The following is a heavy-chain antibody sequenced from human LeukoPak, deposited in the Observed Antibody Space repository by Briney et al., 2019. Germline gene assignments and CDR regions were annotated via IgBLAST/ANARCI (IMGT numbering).Heavy chain of an antibody. CDR3: ATVYYYGSGSYYAPFDY. Sequence: PGGSLRLSCAASGFTFSNYAMRWVRQAPGKGLEWVSGISGSGDSTYYADSVKGRFTISRDNSKNTLYLQMNSLRAEDTAVYYCATVYYYGSGSYYAPFDYWGQGTLVTVSS. J-gene: IGHJ4*02. CDR1: GFTFSNYA. CDR2: ISGSGDST. V-gene: IGHV3-23*01. D-gene: IGHD3-10*01.